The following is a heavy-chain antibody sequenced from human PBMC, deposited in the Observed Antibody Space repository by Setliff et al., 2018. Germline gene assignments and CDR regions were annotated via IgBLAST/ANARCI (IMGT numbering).Heavy chain of an antibody. CDR1: GGPFSGAS. V-gene: IGHV4-59*01. CDR3: AKGGTYRYFDF. D-gene: IGHD1-1*01. Sequence: SETLSLTCTVSGGPFSGASIWSWIRQPPGKGLEFIGYVYHSGTAKYDPSLGSRAIMSVDASKNEISLRLKSVTAADTAVYYCAKGGTYRYFDFWGQGALVTVSS. CDR2: VYHSGTA. J-gene: IGHJ4*02.